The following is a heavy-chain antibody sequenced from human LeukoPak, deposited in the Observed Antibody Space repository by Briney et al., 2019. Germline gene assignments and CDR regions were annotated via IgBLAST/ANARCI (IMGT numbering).Heavy chain of an antibody. J-gene: IGHJ4*02. CDR3: ARGLTGDFFDY. CDR2: IYYSGST. V-gene: IGHV4-59*08. D-gene: IGHD7-27*01. Sequence: SETLSPTCTVSGGSISSYYWSWIRQPPGKGLEWIGYIYYSGSTNYNPSLKSRVTISVDTSKNQFSLKLSSVTAADTAVYYCARGLTGDFFDYWGQGTLVTVSS. CDR1: GGSISSYY.